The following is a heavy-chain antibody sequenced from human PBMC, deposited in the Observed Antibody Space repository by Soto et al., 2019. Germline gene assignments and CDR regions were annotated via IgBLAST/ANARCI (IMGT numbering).Heavy chain of an antibody. CDR3: AGIYSGSPGGTLRY. CDR1: GGSISSGGYY. J-gene: IGHJ4*02. CDR2: IYYSGST. D-gene: IGHD1-26*01. Sequence: QVQLQESGPGLVKPSQTLSLTCTVSGGSISSGGYYWSWIRQHPGKGLEWIGYIYYSGSTYYNPSLKSLVNISVATSKNQYSLKLSSVPAADTAVYYCAGIYSGSPGGTLRYWGQGTLVTVSS. V-gene: IGHV4-31*01.